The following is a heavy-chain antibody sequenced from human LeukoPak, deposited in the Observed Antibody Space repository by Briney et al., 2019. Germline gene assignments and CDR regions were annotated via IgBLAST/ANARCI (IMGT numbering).Heavy chain of an antibody. CDR2: IYHSEST. J-gene: IGHJ5*02. Sequence: PSETLSLTCAVSGYSISSGYYWGWIRQPPGKGLEWIGSIYHSESTYYNPSLKSRVTISVDTSKNQFSLKLSSVTAADTAVYYCARQPNPRRITIFGVASNWFDPWGQGTLVTVSS. V-gene: IGHV4-38-2*01. CDR1: GYSISSGYY. CDR3: ARQPNPRRITIFGVASNWFDP. D-gene: IGHD3-3*01.